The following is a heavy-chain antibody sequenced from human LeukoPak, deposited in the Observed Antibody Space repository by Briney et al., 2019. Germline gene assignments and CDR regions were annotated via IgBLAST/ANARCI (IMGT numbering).Heavy chain of an antibody. D-gene: IGHD3-3*01. CDR3: AKGFGDTTFGVVTANDY. CDR2: ISGVGDRT. CDR1: GFTFSRYA. J-gene: IGHJ4*02. V-gene: IGHV3-23*01. Sequence: PGGSLRLSCAASGFTFSRYAMTWVRQAPGKGLEWVSTISGVGDRTHFADSVKGRFTVSRDNSKSTLYLQMNRLRAEDTAVYYCAKGFGDTTFGVVTANDYWGQGILVIVSS.